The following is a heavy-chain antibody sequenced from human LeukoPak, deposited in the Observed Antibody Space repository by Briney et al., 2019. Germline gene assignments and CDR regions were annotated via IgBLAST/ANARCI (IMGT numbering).Heavy chain of an antibody. D-gene: IGHD3-22*01. V-gene: IGHV1-18*01. Sequence: GASVKVSCKASGYTFTSYGISWVRQAPGQGLEWMGWISAYNGNTNYAQKLQGRVAMTTDTSTSTAYMELRSLRSDDTAVYYCARVYDSSGYYRRYYFDYWGQGTLVTVSS. CDR2: ISAYNGNT. J-gene: IGHJ4*02. CDR1: GYTFTSYG. CDR3: ARVYDSSGYYRRYYFDY.